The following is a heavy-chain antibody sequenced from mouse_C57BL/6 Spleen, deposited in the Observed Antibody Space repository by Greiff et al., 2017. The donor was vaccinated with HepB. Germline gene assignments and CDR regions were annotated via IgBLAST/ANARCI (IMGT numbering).Heavy chain of an antibody. V-gene: IGHV5-4*01. Sequence: EVKLVESGGGLVKPGGSLKLSCAASGFTFSSYAMSWVRQTPEKRLEWVATISDGGSYTYYPDNVKGRFTISRDNAKNNLYLQMSHLKSEDTAMYYCAREGRLIYYYGSSYNYFDYWGQGTTLTVSS. D-gene: IGHD1-1*01. J-gene: IGHJ2*01. CDR1: GFTFSSYA. CDR3: AREGRLIYYYGSSYNYFDY. CDR2: ISDGGSYT.